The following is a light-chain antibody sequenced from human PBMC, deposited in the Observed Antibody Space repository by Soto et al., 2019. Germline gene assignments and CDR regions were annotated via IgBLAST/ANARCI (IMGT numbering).Light chain of an antibody. CDR1: QSISNW. Sequence: IQMTQPPSAMAASVGEGVTITCRASQSISNWLAWYQQKPGTAPKLLIYGASNRATGIPDRFSGSGSGTDFTLTISRLEPEDFAVYYCQQYGRSGTFGQGTKMDIK. V-gene: IGKV1-12*01. CDR3: QQYGRSGT. CDR2: GAS. J-gene: IGKJ1*01.